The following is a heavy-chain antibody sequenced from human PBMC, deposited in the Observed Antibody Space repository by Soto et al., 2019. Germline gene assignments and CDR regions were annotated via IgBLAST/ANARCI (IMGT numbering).Heavy chain of an antibody. CDR2: VYHSGTA. V-gene: IGHV4-30-4*01. D-gene: IGHD1-1*01. CDR3: GRVQDR. Sequence: PSETLSLTCTVSGGSITSGGYYWSWIRQRPGKGLEWIGCVYHSGTAYSNPSLEGRVSLSVDTSRNHYSLSLSSVTAADTAVYYCGRVQDRWGQGTLVPGSS. J-gene: IGHJ5*02. CDR1: GGSITSGGYY.